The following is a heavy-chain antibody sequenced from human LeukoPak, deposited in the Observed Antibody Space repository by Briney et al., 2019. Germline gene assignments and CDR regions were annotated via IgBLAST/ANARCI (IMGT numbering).Heavy chain of an antibody. V-gene: IGHV4-38-2*01. Sequence: SETLSLTCAVSGYSISSGYYWGWIRQPPGKGLEWIGSIYHSGSTNYNPSLKSRVTISVDTSKNQFSLKLSSVTAADTAVYYCARLPLAVAGTRYYYYYYMDVWGKGTTVTVSS. J-gene: IGHJ6*03. CDR3: ARLPLAVAGTRYYYYYYMDV. CDR2: IYHSGST. CDR1: GYSISSGYY. D-gene: IGHD6-19*01.